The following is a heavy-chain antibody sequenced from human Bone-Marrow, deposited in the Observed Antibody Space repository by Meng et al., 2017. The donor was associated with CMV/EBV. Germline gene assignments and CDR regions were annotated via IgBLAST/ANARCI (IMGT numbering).Heavy chain of an antibody. CDR1: GGTFTSHT. Sequence: SVKVSCKAYGGTFTSHTIVWLRQAPGQGPEYMGRITPIVGPANYAQKFQGRFTITADKSSSTVYLELINLRFEDTAVYYCARYISPFSLDYWGQGTLVTASS. V-gene: IGHV1-69*08. D-gene: IGHD2/OR15-2a*01. J-gene: IGHJ4*02. CDR2: ITPIVGPA. CDR3: ARYISPFSLDY.